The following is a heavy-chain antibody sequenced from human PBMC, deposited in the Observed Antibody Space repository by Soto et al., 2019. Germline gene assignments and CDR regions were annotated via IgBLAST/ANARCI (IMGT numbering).Heavy chain of an antibody. V-gene: IGHV3-30*03. Sequence: QAQLVESGGGVVQPGRSLRLSCAASGFAFSSYGMHWVRQAPGTGLEWVAVILYDGSLQHYADSVKGRFTISRDNSKNMVLLQISSLRAEDTAVYYCVSDRGYGHASVPYSWGQGTLVSVSS. CDR3: VSDRGYGHASVPYS. J-gene: IGHJ4*02. D-gene: IGHD5-18*01. CDR1: GFAFSSYG. CDR2: ILYDGSLQ.